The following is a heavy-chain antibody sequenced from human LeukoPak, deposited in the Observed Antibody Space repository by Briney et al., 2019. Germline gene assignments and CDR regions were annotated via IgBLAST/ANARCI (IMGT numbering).Heavy chain of an antibody. CDR2: TYYRSKWLN. CDR3: ARGPPFDY. V-gene: IGHV6-1*01. Sequence: SQTLSLTCAISGDSVSRNTAAWIWIRQSPSRGLEWLGRTYYRSKWLNDSALSVKSRIIVNPDTSKNQFSLQLMSVTPDDTAVYYCARGPPFDYWGQGILVTVSS. CDR1: GDSVSRNTAA. J-gene: IGHJ4*02.